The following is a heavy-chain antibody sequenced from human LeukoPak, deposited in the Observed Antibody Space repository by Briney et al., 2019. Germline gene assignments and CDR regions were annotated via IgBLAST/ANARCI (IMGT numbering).Heavy chain of an antibody. Sequence: GGSLRLSCAASGFTVSSNYMSWVRQAPGKGLEWVGRIKSKTDGGTTDYAAPVKDRFTISRDDSKNTLYLQMNSLKTEDTAVYYCTTDLSDYWGQGTLVTVSS. V-gene: IGHV3-15*01. CDR2: IKSKTDGGTT. J-gene: IGHJ4*02. CDR1: GFTVSSNY. CDR3: TTDLSDY.